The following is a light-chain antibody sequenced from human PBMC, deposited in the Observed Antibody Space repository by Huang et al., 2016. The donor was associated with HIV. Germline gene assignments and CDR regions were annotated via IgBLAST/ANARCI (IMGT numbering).Light chain of an antibody. J-gene: IGKJ1*01. CDR1: QGVSNN. Sequence: EIVMTQSPATLSVSPGERATLSCRASQGVSNNIAWYQQKPGQTPRLIIHGASTRATGIAAKFSGRGSGTDFTLTITSLQPEDSAVYYCQHYNNWPPWTFGPGTQVEI. V-gene: IGKV3D-15*01. CDR3: QHYNNWPPWT. CDR2: GAS.